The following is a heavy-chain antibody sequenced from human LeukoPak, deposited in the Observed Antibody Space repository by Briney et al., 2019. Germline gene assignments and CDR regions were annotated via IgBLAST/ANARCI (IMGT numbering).Heavy chain of an antibody. J-gene: IGHJ3*02. D-gene: IGHD3-22*01. CDR1: GFTSSSYA. V-gene: IGHV3-30-3*01. Sequence: RGSRRLSCALSGFTSSSYATHCDSQAQGKGLEWVAVISYDGSNKYYADPVKGRFTISRDNSKNTLYLQMSSLRAEDTAVYYCGSDSSGFDAFDIWGQGTMVTVSS. CDR3: GSDSSGFDAFDI. CDR2: ISYDGSNK.